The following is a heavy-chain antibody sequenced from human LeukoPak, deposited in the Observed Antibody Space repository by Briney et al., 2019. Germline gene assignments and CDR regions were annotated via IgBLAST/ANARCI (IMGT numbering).Heavy chain of an antibody. CDR2: ISSSSSYI. CDR3: ARDRGGIQLWYFDY. J-gene: IGHJ4*02. CDR1: GFTFGSYS. D-gene: IGHD5-18*01. Sequence: GGSLRLSCAASGFTFGSYSMNWVRQAPGKGLEWVSSISSSSSYIYYADSVKGRFTISRDNAKNSLYLQMNSLRAEDTAVYYCARDRGGIQLWYFDYWGQGTLVTVSS. V-gene: IGHV3-21*01.